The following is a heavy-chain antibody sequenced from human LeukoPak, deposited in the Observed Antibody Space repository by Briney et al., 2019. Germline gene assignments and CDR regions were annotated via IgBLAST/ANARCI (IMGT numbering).Heavy chain of an antibody. D-gene: IGHD6-6*01. V-gene: IGHV4-59*01. J-gene: IGHJ3*02. CDR3: ARSVPQPVAARPSYAFDI. Sequence: PSETLSLTCSVSGGSISSYYWSGIRQPPGKGLEWIVYIYNRGSTNYNPSLKSRVTISVDTSQNQFSLKLTSVTAADTAVYYCARSVPQPVAARPSYAFDIWGQGTIVTVSS. CDR1: GGSISSYY. CDR2: IYNRGST.